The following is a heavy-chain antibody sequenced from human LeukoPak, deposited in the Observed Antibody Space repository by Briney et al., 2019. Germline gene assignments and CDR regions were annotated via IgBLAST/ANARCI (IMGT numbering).Heavy chain of an antibody. D-gene: IGHD4-17*01. CDR1: GYIFTSYY. Sequence: ASVKVSCKASGYIFTSYYMHWVRQAPGQGLEWMGITNPSGGSTSYAQKFQGRVTMTRDMSTSTVYMELSSLRSEDTAVYYCARDYGDYIYYFDYWGQGTLVTVSS. CDR3: ARDYGDYIYYFDY. J-gene: IGHJ4*02. CDR2: TNPSGGST. V-gene: IGHV1-46*01.